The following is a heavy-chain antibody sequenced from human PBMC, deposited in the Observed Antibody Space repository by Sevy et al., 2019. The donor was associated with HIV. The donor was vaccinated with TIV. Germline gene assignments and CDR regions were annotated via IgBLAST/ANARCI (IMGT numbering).Heavy chain of an antibody. J-gene: IGHJ3*02. D-gene: IGHD3-3*01. CDR1: GGSISSGGYS. V-gene: IGHV4-30-2*01. CDR3: ATTYYDFWSGYPSAFDI. Sequence: SETLSLTCAVSGGSISSGGYSWSWIRQPPGKGLEWIGYIYHSGSTYYNPSPKSRVTISVDRSRNQFSLKLSSVTAADTAVYYCATTYYDFWSGYPSAFDIWGQGTMVTVSS. CDR2: IYHSGST.